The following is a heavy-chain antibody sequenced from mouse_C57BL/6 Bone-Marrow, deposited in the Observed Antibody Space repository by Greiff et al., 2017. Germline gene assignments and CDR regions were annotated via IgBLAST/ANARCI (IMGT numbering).Heavy chain of an antibody. CDR1: EYEFPSHD. V-gene: IGHV5-2*01. Sequence: DVKLVESGGGLVQPGESLKLSCESNEYEFPSHDMSWVRKTPEKRLELVASINSDGGSTYYPDTMERRFIISRDNTKNALYLQMSSLRSEDTALYYCAREEVKDALDYWGQGTSVTVSS. J-gene: IGHJ4*01. D-gene: IGHD1-3*01. CDR3: AREEVKDALDY. CDR2: INSDGGST.